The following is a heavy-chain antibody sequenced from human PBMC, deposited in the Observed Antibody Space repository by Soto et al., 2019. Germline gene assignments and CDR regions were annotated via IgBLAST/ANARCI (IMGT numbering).Heavy chain of an antibody. Sequence: GGSLRLSCAASGFTFSTYAMSWVRQAPGKGLEWVSGISATTGRTYYTDSVKGRFTISRDNSNNTLFLQMNSLRVEDTAVYYCANSRQFYSDSSGYSPADYWGQGTLVTVSS. CDR1: GFTFSTYA. D-gene: IGHD3-22*01. J-gene: IGHJ4*02. V-gene: IGHV3-23*01. CDR3: ANSRQFYSDSSGYSPADY. CDR2: ISATTGRT.